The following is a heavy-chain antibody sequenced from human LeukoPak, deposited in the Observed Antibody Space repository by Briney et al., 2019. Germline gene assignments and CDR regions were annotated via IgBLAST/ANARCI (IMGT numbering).Heavy chain of an antibody. CDR3: AREAYCGGDCELSEQNYYYYGMDV. Sequence: GGSLRLSCAASGFTFSSYSMNWVRQAPGKGLEWVLSISSSSSYIYYADSVKGRFTISRDNAKNSLYLQMNSLRAEDTAVYYCAREAYCGGDCELSEQNYYYYGMDVWGQGTTVTVSS. D-gene: IGHD2-21*02. CDR1: GFTFSSYS. J-gene: IGHJ6*02. V-gene: IGHV3-21*01. CDR2: ISSSSSYI.